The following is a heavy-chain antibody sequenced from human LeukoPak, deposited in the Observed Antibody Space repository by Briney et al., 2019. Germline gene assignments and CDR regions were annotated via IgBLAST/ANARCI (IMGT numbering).Heavy chain of an antibody. CDR2: IKSTGDGGTA. CDR3: TTAKTRLDAFDL. V-gene: IGHV3-15*01. Sequence: GGSLRLSCTASGFTFGDYAMSWIRQAPGKGLEWVGRIKSTGDGGTADNAAPVKGRFTISRDDSRNTLYLQMNSLKTEDTAVYYCTTAKTRLDAFDLWGQGTMVTVSS. J-gene: IGHJ3*01. CDR1: GFTFGDYA. D-gene: IGHD5-12*01.